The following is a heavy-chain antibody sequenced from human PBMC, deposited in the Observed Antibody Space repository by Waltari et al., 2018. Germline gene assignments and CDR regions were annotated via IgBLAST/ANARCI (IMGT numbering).Heavy chain of an antibody. Sequence: QVQLQESGPGLVKPSETLSLTCTVPGGSISNSFWSWIRQPPGKGLEWIGYVYSTGTTNYTPSLKSRVTISLDKSNNQFSLRLSSVTAADTAVYYCARDGLWFGELPSFDHWGRGTLVTVSS. CDR3: ARDGLWFGELPSFDH. D-gene: IGHD3-10*01. V-gene: IGHV4-59*01. CDR2: VYSTGTT. CDR1: GGSISNSF. J-gene: IGHJ4*02.